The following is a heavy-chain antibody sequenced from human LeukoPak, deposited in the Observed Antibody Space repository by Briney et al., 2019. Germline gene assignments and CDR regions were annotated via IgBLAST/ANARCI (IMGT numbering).Heavy chain of an antibody. J-gene: IGHJ3*02. Sequence: SETLSLTCTVSGVSISISNHYWTWIRQPPGKGLQWVGNIYSSGTTNYNPSLKSRVTISVDTSKNQFSLKLTSVTAADTAVYYCAGLNYDVLSGYYDALDIWDQGTMVTVSS. CDR1: GVSISISNHY. CDR3: AGLNYDVLSGYYDALDI. D-gene: IGHD3-3*01. CDR2: IYSSGTT. V-gene: IGHV4-39*01.